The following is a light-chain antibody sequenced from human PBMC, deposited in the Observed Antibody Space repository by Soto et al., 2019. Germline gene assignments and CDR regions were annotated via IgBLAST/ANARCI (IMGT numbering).Light chain of an antibody. Sequence: DIQLTQSPSFLSASVGDRVTITCRASQGISSYLAWYQQKPGKAPKVLIYHASNLQSGVPSRFSGSGSGTEFTLTISSLQPDDFATYYCQQYNSYSFGQGTKVDI. CDR1: QGISSY. CDR3: QQYNSYS. CDR2: HAS. J-gene: IGKJ1*01. V-gene: IGKV1-9*01.